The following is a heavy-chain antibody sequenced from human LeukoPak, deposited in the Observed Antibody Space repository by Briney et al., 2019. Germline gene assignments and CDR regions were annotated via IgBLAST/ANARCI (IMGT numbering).Heavy chain of an antibody. CDR3: ARGGWSLGY. Sequence: PSXTLSLTCTVSGGSINNYYWSWIRQPPGKGREWIGYIYYSGSATYNPSLKRRGIISVDTSKNQFSLKLNSVPAADTAVYYCARGGWSLGYWGQGILVTVSS. CDR1: GGSINNYY. D-gene: IGHD2-15*01. J-gene: IGHJ4*02. CDR2: IYYSGSA. V-gene: IGHV4-59*01.